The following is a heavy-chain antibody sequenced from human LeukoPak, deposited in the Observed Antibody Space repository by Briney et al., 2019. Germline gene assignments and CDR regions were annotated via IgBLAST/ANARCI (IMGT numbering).Heavy chain of an antibody. Sequence: PGGSLRLSCAASGFSVSSKYMSWVRQPAGKGLEWVSVIYSGGTTFYADSVKGRFTISRDNSKNTLYLQMNSLRPDDTAVYYCTTLKGWYGDGYFDYWGPGILVTVSS. CDR2: IYSGGTT. D-gene: IGHD6-19*01. J-gene: IGHJ4*02. CDR3: TTLKGWYGDGYFDY. CDR1: GFSVSSKY. V-gene: IGHV3-53*01.